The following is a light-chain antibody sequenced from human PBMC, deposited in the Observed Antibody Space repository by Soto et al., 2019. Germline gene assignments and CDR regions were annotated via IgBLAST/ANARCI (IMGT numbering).Light chain of an antibody. J-gene: IGKJ2*01. Sequence: DIVMTQSPATLSVSPGETVTLSCRASQSVSSNLAWYQQKPGQAPRLLIYAASTRATCIPARFSGSGSGTEFTLAISSLPSEDFAIYYCQQYNNWPPTFTFGQGTKLEIK. CDR2: AAS. V-gene: IGKV3-15*01. CDR3: QQYNNWPPTFT. CDR1: QSVSSN.